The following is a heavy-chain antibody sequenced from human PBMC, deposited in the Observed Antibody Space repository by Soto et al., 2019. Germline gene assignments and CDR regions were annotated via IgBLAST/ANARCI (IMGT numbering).Heavy chain of an antibody. Sequence: SETLSLTCAVSSGSISSSNWWSWIRQPPGKGLEWIGEINHSGSTNYNPSLKSRVTISVDTSKNQFSLNLSSVTVADTTVYYYARGPYAGWPFDYWGLGTGVTVSS. D-gene: IGHD6-19*01. V-gene: IGHV4-4*02. CDR2: INHSGST. CDR3: ARGPYAGWPFDY. J-gene: IGHJ4*02. CDR1: SGSISSSNW.